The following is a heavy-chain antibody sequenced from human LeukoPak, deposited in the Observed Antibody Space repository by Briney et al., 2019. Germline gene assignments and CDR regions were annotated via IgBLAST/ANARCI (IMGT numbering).Heavy chain of an antibody. J-gene: IGHJ4*02. CDR3: AKDDLGGWYESTTFDY. CDR2: IYTSGST. Sequence: SETLSLTCTVSGGSISSYYWSWIRQPAGKGLEWIGRIYTSGSTNYNPSLKSRVTMSVDTSKNQFSLKLSSVTAADTAVYYCAKDDLGGWYESTTFDYWGQGTLVTVSS. D-gene: IGHD6-19*01. V-gene: IGHV4-4*07. CDR1: GGSISSYY.